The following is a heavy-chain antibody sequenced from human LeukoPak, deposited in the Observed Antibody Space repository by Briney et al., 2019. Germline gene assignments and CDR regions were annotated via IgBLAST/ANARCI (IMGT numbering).Heavy chain of an antibody. V-gene: IGHV4-30-4*08. Sequence: PSQTLSLTCTVSGGSISSDDYYWSWIRQPPGKGLEWIGYIYYSGSTYYNPSLKSRVTISVDTSKNQFSLKLSSVTAADTAVYYCARFSSGWSDAFDIWGQGTMVTVSS. CDR2: IYYSGST. D-gene: IGHD6-19*01. CDR3: ARFSSGWSDAFDI. J-gene: IGHJ3*02. CDR1: GGSISSDDYY.